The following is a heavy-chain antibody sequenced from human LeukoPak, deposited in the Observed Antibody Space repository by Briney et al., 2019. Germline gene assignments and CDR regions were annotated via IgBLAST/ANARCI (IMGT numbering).Heavy chain of an antibody. V-gene: IGHV5-51*01. CDR3: ARPNITSYYDSRGYDAFDV. J-gene: IGHJ3*01. Sequence: GESLKISCRGSGYRFNAYWIAWVRQMPGKGLEWMGIIYPDDSDTRYSPSFQAQVTISADKSVRTAYLQWSSLKASDTAMYYCARPNITSYYDSRGYDAFDVWGQGTMVIVSS. CDR1: GYRFNAYW. CDR2: IYPDDSDT. D-gene: IGHD3-22*01.